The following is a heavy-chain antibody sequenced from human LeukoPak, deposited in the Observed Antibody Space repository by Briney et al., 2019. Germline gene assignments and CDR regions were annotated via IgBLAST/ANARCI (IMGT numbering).Heavy chain of an antibody. D-gene: IGHD6-13*01. V-gene: IGHV5-51*01. CDR1: GYTFPYYW. Sequence: GESLKISCKGSGYTFPYYWIAWVRQMPGKGLEWMGIIYPDDSDTRYSPSFQGLVTISADKSNTTAYLQWSSLKASDTAMYYCARLRSSSWYTVDYWGQGTLVTVSS. CDR3: ARLRSSSWYTVDY. CDR2: IYPDDSDT. J-gene: IGHJ4*02.